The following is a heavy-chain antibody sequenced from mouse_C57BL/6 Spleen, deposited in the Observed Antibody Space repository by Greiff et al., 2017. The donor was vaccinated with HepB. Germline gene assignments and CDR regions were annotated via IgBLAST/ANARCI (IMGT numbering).Heavy chain of an antibody. CDR2: IHPNSGST. CDR1: GYTFTSYW. J-gene: IGHJ4*01. D-gene: IGHD2-10*02. Sequence: QVQLQHPGAELVKPGASVKLSCKASGYTFTSYWMHWVKQRPGQGLEWIGMIHPNSGSTNYNEKFKSKATLTVDKSSSTAYMQLSSLTSEDSAVYYCARTGYGNSFYAMDYWGQGTSVTVSS. CDR3: ARTGYGNSFYAMDY. V-gene: IGHV1-64*01.